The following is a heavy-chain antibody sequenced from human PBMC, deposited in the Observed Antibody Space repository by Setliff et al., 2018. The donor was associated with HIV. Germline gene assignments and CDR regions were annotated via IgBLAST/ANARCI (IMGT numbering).Heavy chain of an antibody. J-gene: IGHJ6*02. CDR3: ARTDWARTSYYYYYGMNV. CDR1: GGSFSGYY. Sequence: SETLSLTCAVYGGSFSGYYWSWIRQPPGKGLEWIGEINHSGSTHYNPSLKRRVTISIDKSKKQFSLKVRSVTAADTAVYYCARTDWARTSYYYYYGMNVWGQGTTVTVSS. CDR2: INHSGST. V-gene: IGHV4-34*01. D-gene: IGHD3-9*01.